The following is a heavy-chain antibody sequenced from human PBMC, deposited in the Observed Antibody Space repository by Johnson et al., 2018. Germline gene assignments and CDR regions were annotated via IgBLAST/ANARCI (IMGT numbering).Heavy chain of an antibody. CDR2: ISSSSSYI. Sequence: VQLQESGGGLVQXGRSXRLXCAASGFTFDDYAMHWVRQAPGKGLEWVSSISSSSSYIYYADSVKGRFPISRDNAKNSLYLQMNSLRAEDTGGYYCARDGAYYDSSGYEDAFDIWGQGTMVTVSS. D-gene: IGHD3-22*01. CDR1: GFTFDDYA. V-gene: IGHV3-21*01. J-gene: IGHJ3*02. CDR3: ARDGAYYDSSGYEDAFDI.